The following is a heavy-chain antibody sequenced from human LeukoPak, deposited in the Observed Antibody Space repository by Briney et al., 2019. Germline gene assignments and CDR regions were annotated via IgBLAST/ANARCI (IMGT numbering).Heavy chain of an antibody. CDR2: IHPSGST. J-gene: IGHJ4*02. CDR3: ASAYYYGSGSYGIDY. Sequence: SETLSLTCAVYGGSFSGHYWSWTRQPPGKGLEWIGEIHPSGSTNYNPSLKSRVTISVDTSKNQFSLKLSSVTAADTAVYYCASAYYYGSGSYGIDYWGQGTLVTVSS. CDR1: GGSFSGHY. D-gene: IGHD3-10*01. V-gene: IGHV4-34*01.